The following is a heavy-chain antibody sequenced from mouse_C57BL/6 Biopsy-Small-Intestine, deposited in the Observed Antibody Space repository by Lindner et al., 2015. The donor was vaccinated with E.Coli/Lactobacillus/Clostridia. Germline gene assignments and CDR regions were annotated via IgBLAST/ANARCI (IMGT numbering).Heavy chain of an antibody. J-gene: IGHJ1*01. CDR2: IIPLINMT. V-gene: IGHV1S61*01. CDR3: ARIRGDLAGYLGL. Sequence: SVKVSCKASGDPFKSYAITWVRQAPGQGLEWMGRIIPLINMTNYAQNFQDRLTITADTASNTAYMELRSLTSEDTALYFCARIRGDLAGYLGLWGRGTLVSVSS. D-gene: IGHD2-13*01. CDR1: GDPFKSYA.